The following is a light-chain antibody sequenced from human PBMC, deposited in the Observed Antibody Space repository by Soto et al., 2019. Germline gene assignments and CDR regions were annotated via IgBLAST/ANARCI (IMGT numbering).Light chain of an antibody. CDR1: SSDVGGYNY. V-gene: IGLV2-14*01. CDR2: DVS. Sequence: QSALTQPASVSGSPGQSITISCTGTSSDVGGYNYVSWYQQHPGKAPKLMIYDVSNRPSGVSNRFSGSKSGNTASLTISGLQAEDEADYYCSSYTISRDVVFGGVTKVTVL. J-gene: IGLJ2*01. CDR3: SSYTISRDVV.